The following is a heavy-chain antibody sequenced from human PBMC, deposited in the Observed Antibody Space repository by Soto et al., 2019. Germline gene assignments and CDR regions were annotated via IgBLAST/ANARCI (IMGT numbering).Heavy chain of an antibody. CDR2: IIPIFGTA. CDR1: GGTFSSYA. Sequence: SVKVSCKASGGTFSSYAISWVRQAPGQGLEWMGGIIPIFGTANYAQKFQGRVTITADESTSTAYMELSSLRSEDTAVYYCARSTTVTTAFDYWGQGTLVTVSS. D-gene: IGHD4-17*01. V-gene: IGHV1-69*13. J-gene: IGHJ4*02. CDR3: ARSTTVTTAFDY.